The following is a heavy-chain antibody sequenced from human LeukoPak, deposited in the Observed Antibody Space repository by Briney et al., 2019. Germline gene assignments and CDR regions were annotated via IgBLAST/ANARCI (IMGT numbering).Heavy chain of an antibody. CDR2: IYYSGST. V-gene: IGHV4-30-4*01. Sequence: SETLSLTCTVSGGSISSGDYYWSWIRQPPGKGLEWIGYIYYSGSTYYNPSLKSRVTISVDTSKNQFSLKLSSVTAADTAVYYCASVEMATHSLDYWGQGTLVTVSS. CDR3: ASVEMATHSLDY. D-gene: IGHD5-24*01. J-gene: IGHJ4*02. CDR1: GGSISSGDYY.